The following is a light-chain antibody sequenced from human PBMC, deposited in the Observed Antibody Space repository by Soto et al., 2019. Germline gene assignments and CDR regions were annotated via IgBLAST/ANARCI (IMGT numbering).Light chain of an antibody. Sequence: QSVLTQPASVSGSPGQSITISCTGTSSDVGGYDYVSWYQHHPGKAPKLMIYDVSNRPSGVSNRFSGSKSGNTASLTISGLQAEDEADYYCSSYTSSSLYVFGTGTKVPS. J-gene: IGLJ1*01. CDR3: SSYTSSSLYV. CDR1: SSDVGGYDY. CDR2: DVS. V-gene: IGLV2-14*03.